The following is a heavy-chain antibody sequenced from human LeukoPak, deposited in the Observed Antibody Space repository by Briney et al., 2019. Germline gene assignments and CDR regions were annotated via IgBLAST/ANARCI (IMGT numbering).Heavy chain of an antibody. V-gene: IGHV3-48*01. CDR3: AKEDYYDSSGAMAFDY. J-gene: IGHJ4*02. Sequence: PGGSLRLSCAASGFTFSSYSIYWVRQTPGKGLEWVSYISGSGTTKYYADSVRGRFTFSRDNAKNSVYLQMNSLRAEDTAVYYCAKEDYYDSSGAMAFDYWGQGTLVTVSS. CDR2: ISGSGTTK. D-gene: IGHD3-22*01. CDR1: GFTFSSYS.